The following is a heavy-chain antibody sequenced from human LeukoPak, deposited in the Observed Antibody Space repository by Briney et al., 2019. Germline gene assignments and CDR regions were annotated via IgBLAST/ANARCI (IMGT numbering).Heavy chain of an antibody. CDR3: ARVAYAYDILTGYHTHGFDY. V-gene: IGHV3-30*03. J-gene: IGHJ4*02. Sequence: LSGGSLRLSCVASGFTFSTYAMHWVRQAPGRGLEWMAAISYDGTETYYAGSVKGRFTISRDNAKNSLYLQMNSLRAEDTAVYYCARVAYAYDILTGYHTHGFDYWGQGTLVTVSS. D-gene: IGHD3-9*01. CDR1: GFTFSTYA. CDR2: ISYDGTET.